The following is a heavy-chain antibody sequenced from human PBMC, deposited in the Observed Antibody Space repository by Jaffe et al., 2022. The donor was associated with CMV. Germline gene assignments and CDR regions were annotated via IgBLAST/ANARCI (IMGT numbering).Heavy chain of an antibody. Sequence: EVQLLESGGGLVQPGGSLRLSCAASGFTFSTYALSWVRQAPGKGLEWVSAVSGSGFSTYYADSVKGRFTISRDNSKNTLYLQMNSLRAEDMAVYYCAKDLNDYGSGSYYKNFFDMWGQGTMVTVSS. V-gene: IGHV3-23*01. D-gene: IGHD3-10*01. CDR1: GFTFSTYA. CDR3: AKDLNDYGSGSYYKNFFDM. CDR2: VSGSGFST. J-gene: IGHJ3*02.